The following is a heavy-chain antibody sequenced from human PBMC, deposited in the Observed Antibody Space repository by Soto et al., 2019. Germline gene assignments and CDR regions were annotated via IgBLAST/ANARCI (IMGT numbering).Heavy chain of an antibody. Sequence: VQLVQSGAEEKKPGASVKVSFKASGYTFTNYAMHWVRQAPGQRLEWMGWINASNGNTKYSQKFQGRVTITWDTSASTAYMELFSLRSEDTAVYYWASGSFYFLPDFWGQGTLVTVSS. CDR3: ASGSFYFLPDF. CDR2: INASNGNT. J-gene: IGHJ4*02. CDR1: GYTFTNYA. V-gene: IGHV1-3*05. D-gene: IGHD1-26*01.